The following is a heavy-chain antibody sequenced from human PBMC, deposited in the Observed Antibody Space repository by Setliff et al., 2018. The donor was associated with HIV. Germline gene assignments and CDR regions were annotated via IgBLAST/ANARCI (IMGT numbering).Heavy chain of an antibody. CDR3: ARPRVFDSFDV. V-gene: IGHV1-2*06. Sequence: EASVKVSCKATGYIIVGYKMNWVRQVPGQGLEWIGRISPNNGAAEYAPRFQGRVRMTLDTSISTAYLEIPSLTYDDAAVYYCARPRVFDSFDVWGQGTMVTVSS. CDR2: ISPNNGAA. CDR1: GYIIVGYK. J-gene: IGHJ3*01.